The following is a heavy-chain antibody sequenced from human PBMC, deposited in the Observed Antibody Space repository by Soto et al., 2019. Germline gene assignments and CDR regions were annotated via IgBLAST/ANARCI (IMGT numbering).Heavy chain of an antibody. V-gene: IGHV3-9*01. CDR1: GFTFDDYA. CDR3: AKDKGVTTPALDI. J-gene: IGHJ3*02. D-gene: IGHD4-17*01. Sequence: EVQLVESGGGLVQPGRSLRLCCAASGFTFDDYAMHWVRQAPGKGLEWVSGISWNSGSIGYADSVKGRFTISRDNAKNSLYLQMNSLRAEDTALYYCAKDKGVTTPALDILGQGTMVTVSS. CDR2: ISWNSGSI.